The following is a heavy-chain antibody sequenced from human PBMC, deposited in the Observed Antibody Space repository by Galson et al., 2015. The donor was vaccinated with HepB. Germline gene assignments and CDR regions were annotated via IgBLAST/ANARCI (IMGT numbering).Heavy chain of an antibody. CDR3: ARDLQRYSSSTTGFDY. CDR1: GYTFTSYA. J-gene: IGHJ4*02. D-gene: IGHD6-13*01. V-gene: IGHV1-3*01. CDR2: INAGNGNT. Sequence: SVKVSCKASGYTFTSYAMHWVRQAPGQRLEWMGWINAGNGNTKYSQKFQGRVTITRDTSASTAYMELSSLRSEDTAVYYCARDLQRYSSSTTGFDYWGQGTLVTVSS.